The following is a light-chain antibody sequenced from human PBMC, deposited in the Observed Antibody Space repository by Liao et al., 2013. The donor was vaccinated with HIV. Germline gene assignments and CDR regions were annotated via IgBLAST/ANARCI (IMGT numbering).Light chain of an antibody. CDR3: QVWDTGSEHPGV. CDR1: SVGSKS. J-gene: IGLJ2*01. CDR2: YDT. V-gene: IGLV3-21*01. Sequence: SYVLTQPASVSVAPGNTATIPCEGNSVGSKSVHWYQHQPGRAPVVVIFYDTDRPSGIPERFSGSNSGNMATLTISRVEAGDEADYYCQVWDTGSEHPGVFGGGTKLTVL.